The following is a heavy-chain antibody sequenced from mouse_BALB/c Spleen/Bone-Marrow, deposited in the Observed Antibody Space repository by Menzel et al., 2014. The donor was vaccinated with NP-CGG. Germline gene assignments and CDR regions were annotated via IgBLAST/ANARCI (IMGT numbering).Heavy chain of an antibody. CDR2: IDPENGDT. CDR3: SDGNYYALDY. J-gene: IGHJ4*01. Sequence: VQLLHSGGALVRSWASVKLSCTASGFNIKAYYILWVKQSPEKCLEWIGWIDPENGDTGYAPMFQGKATSTADMSSNTAYLELSSLTSVDTAVDYCSDGNYYALDYWGQGTSVTVSS. D-gene: IGHD2-1*01. V-gene: IGHV14-4*02. CDR1: GFNIKAYY.